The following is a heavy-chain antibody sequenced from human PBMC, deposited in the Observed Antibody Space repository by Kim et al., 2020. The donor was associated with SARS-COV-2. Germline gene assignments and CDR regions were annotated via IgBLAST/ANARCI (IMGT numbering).Heavy chain of an antibody. CDR1: GFTFSDYY. V-gene: IGHV3-11*03. D-gene: IGHD2-21*02. Sequence: GGSLRLSCAASGFTFSDYYMSWIRQAPGKGLEWVSYISSSSSYTNYADSVKGRFTISRDNAKNSLYLQMNSLRAEDTAVYYCARSGIVVVTAIPSAFDIWPRDNGHRLF. CDR3: ARSGIVVVTAIPSAFDI. J-gene: IGHJ3*02. CDR2: ISSSSSYT.